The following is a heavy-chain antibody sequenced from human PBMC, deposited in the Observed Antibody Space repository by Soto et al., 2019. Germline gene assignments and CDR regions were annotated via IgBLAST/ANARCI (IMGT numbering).Heavy chain of an antibody. J-gene: IGHJ4*02. Sequence: VGSLRLSCAASGFTFSSYWMSWVRQAPGKGLEWVANIKQDGSEKYYVDSVKGRFTISRDNAKNTLYLQMNSLRAEDTAVYYCARERDYDILTGPAFDYWGQGTLVTVSS. CDR1: GFTFSSYW. CDR3: ARERDYDILTGPAFDY. CDR2: IKQDGSEK. V-gene: IGHV3-7*01. D-gene: IGHD3-9*01.